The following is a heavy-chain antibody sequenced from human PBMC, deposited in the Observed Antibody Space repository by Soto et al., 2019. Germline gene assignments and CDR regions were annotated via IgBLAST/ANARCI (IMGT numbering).Heavy chain of an antibody. J-gene: IGHJ5*02. CDR2: IKSKSDGGTT. V-gene: IGHV3-15*01. CDR3: TTDLWRIAVVVGSTGYFNP. CDR1: GFTFSDAW. D-gene: IGHD2-15*01. Sequence: GGSLRLSCAASGFTFSDAWTSWVRQAPGKGLDWVGRIKSKSDGGTTEYAAPVRGRFTISRDDSKNTLYLQMNSLKTEDTAVYYCTTDLWRIAVVVGSTGYFNPWGQGTPVTVSS.